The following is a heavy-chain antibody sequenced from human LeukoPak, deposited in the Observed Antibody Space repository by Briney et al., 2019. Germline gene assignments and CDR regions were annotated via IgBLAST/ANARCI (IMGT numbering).Heavy chain of an antibody. V-gene: IGHV3-7*03. J-gene: IGHJ4*02. CDR3: ARDGGVRGAPYHFDF. D-gene: IGHD3-10*01. CDR1: GFTFSSYW. Sequence: GGSLRLSCAASGFTFSSYWMSWVRQAPGKGLEWVANIKQDGSEKYYVDSVKGRFTISRDIYKNTLYLQMNSLRVEDTAVYYCARDGGVRGAPYHFDFWGQGTLVTVSS. CDR2: IKQDGSEK.